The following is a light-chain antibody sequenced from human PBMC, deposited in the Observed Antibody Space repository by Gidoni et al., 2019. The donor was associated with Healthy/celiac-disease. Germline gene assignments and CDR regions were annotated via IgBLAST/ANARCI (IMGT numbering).Light chain of an antibody. Sequence: EIVLTQSPATLSLSPGERATLSCRASQSVSSYLAWYQQKPGQAPRLLINDASNRATGIPARLSGSGSGTDVTLTISSLEPEDFAVYYCQQRSNWPPTFGGXTKVEIK. CDR1: QSVSSY. CDR3: QQRSNWPPT. V-gene: IGKV3-11*01. J-gene: IGKJ4*01. CDR2: DAS.